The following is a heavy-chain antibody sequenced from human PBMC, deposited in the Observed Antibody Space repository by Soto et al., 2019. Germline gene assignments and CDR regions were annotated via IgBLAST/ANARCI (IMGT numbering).Heavy chain of an antibody. D-gene: IGHD3-16*01. Sequence: SETLSLTCTVSGGSISSYYWSWIRQPPGKGLEWIGYIYYSGSTNYNPSLKSRVTISVDTSKNQFSLKLSSVTAADTAVYYCASLLGGPDYYYYYMDVWGKGTTVTVSS. V-gene: IGHV4-59*08. CDR3: ASLLGGPDYYYYYMDV. CDR2: IYYSGST. CDR1: GGSISSYY. J-gene: IGHJ6*03.